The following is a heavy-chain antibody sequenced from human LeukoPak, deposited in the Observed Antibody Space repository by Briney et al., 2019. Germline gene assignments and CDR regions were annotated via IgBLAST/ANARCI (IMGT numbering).Heavy chain of an antibody. Sequence: SETLSLTCAVYGGSFSGYYWSWIRQPPGKGLEWIGEINHSGSTNYNPSLKSRVTISVDTSKNQFSLKLSSVTAAGTAVYYCARGRYDFWSGYYHMYYFDYWGQGTLVTVSS. CDR1: GGSFSGYY. V-gene: IGHV4-34*01. CDR3: ARGRYDFWSGYYHMYYFDY. J-gene: IGHJ4*02. CDR2: INHSGST. D-gene: IGHD3-3*01.